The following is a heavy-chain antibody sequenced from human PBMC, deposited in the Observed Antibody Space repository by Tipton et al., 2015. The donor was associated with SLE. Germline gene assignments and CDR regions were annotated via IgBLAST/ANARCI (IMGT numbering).Heavy chain of an antibody. CDR2: INSDGSTT. D-gene: IGHD2-2*01. CDR1: GFTFSSYW. V-gene: IGHV3-74*01. CDR3: AREVVVPAAIRDSYIMAV. Sequence: SLRLSCAASGFTFSSYWMHWVRQAPGKGLVWVSHINSDGSTTSYADSVKGRFTISRDNAKNTLYLRMNSLRAEDTAVYFCAREVVVPAAIRDSYIMAVWGQGTTVTVSS. J-gene: IGHJ6*02.